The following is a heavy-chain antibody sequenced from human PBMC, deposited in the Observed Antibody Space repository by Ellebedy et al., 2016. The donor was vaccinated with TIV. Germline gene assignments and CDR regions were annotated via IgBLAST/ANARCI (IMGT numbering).Heavy chain of an antibody. D-gene: IGHD3-3*02. J-gene: IGHJ2*01. CDR2: ISSSSSYI. Sequence: GESLKISCAASGFTFSSCSMNWVRQAPGKGLEWVSSISSSSSYIYYADSVKGRFTISRDNAKNSLYLQMNSLRAEDTAVYYCASILGKDWYFDLWGRGTLVTVSS. CDR3: ASILGKDWYFDL. V-gene: IGHV3-21*01. CDR1: GFTFSSCS.